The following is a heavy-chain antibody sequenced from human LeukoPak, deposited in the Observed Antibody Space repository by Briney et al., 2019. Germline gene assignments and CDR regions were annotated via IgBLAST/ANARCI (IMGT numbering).Heavy chain of an antibody. CDR1: GFTFSTYS. J-gene: IGHJ4*02. V-gene: IGHV3-21*01. CDR2: ISSSSSYI. CDR3: ARELGGDQIAVAGTGPFDY. Sequence: GGSLRLSCAASGFTFSTYSMDWVRQAPGKGLEWVSSISSSSSYIYYGDSVKGRFTISRDNAKNSLYLQMNSLRVEDTAVFYCARELGGDQIAVAGTGPFDYWGQGTLVTVSS. D-gene: IGHD6-19*01.